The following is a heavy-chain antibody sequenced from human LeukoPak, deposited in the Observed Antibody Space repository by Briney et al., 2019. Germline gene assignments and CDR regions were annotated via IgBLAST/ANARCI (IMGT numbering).Heavy chain of an antibody. J-gene: IGHJ6*03. Sequence: PSETLSLTCTVSGGSISSYYWSWIRQPPGKGLEWIGYIYYSGSTNYNPSLKSRVTISVDTSKNQFSLKLSSVTAADTAVYYCARDPYSGDYGNDYYYYMDVWGKGTTVTISS. CDR1: GGSISSYY. V-gene: IGHV4-59*01. CDR3: ARDPYSGDYGNDYYYYMDV. D-gene: IGHD1-26*01. CDR2: IYYSGST.